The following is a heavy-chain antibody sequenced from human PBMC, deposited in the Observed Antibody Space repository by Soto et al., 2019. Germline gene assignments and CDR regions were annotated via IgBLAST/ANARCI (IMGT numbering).Heavy chain of an antibody. J-gene: IGHJ4*02. V-gene: IGHV3-30*03. Sequence: QVQLVESGGGVVQSGRSLRLSCVASGFIFSTYGMHWVRQAPGMGLEWVAATSYDGSSKYYADSVKGRFTISKDNSRNTLFLEMNNLRGDDMAVYYCTGEVASGYWGQGTLVTVSS. CDR2: TSYDGSSK. CDR3: TGEVASGY. D-gene: IGHD2-8*02. CDR1: GFIFSTYG.